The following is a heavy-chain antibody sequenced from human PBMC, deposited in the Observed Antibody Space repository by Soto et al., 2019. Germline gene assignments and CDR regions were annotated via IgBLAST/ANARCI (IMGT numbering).Heavy chain of an antibody. V-gene: IGHV3-23*01. D-gene: IGHD1-26*01. Sequence: PXGSLRLSCAASGFIFENFGMSWVRQAPGRGLEWISSISGSGFKKYYADSVKGRFTISRDNSKSTVYLELNNLSAEDTAVYHCAKNQGVELVPLATVDWFDPWGQGSVVTVS. J-gene: IGHJ5*02. CDR1: GFIFENFG. CDR3: AKNQGVELVPLATVDWFDP. CDR2: ISGSGFKK.